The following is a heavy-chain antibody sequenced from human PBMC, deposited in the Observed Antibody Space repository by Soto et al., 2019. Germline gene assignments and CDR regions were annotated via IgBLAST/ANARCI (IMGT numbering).Heavy chain of an antibody. J-gene: IGHJ6*02. V-gene: IGHV1-46*01. CDR3: AREFRGIAAAGTRPHYYYYGMDV. CDR1: GYTFTSYY. Sequence: GASVKVSCKASGYTFTSYYMHWVRQAPGQGLEWMGIINPSGGSTSYAQKFQGRVTMTRDTSTSTVYMELSSLRSEDTAVYYCAREFRGIAAAGTRPHYYYYGMDVWGQGTTVTVSS. CDR2: INPSGGST. D-gene: IGHD6-13*01.